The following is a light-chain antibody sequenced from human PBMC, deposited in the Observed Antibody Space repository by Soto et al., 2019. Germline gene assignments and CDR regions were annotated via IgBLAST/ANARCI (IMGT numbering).Light chain of an antibody. V-gene: IGKV3-20*01. CDR3: QQYGYLIT. CDR2: GAS. J-gene: IGKJ5*01. CDR1: QSVSSSY. Sequence: EIVLTQSPGTLSLSPGERVTLSCRASQSVSSSYLAWYQQKPGQAPRLLIYGASSRATGIPDRFSGSGSGTDFTLTIRRLEPEDFAVYYCQQYGYLITFGQGTRLEIK.